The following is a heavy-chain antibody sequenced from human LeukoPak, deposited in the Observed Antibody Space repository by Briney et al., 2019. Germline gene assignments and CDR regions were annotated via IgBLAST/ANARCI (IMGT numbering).Heavy chain of an antibody. CDR2: VSESGDRA. Sequence: PGGSLRLSCAASGFTFSGFAMNWVRQTPGTGLEWVSVVSESGDRAYYADSVQGRFTISRDNSKNTLYLQMNSLRVEDTAVYYCARETVDDSGSYTLFDYWGQGTLVTVSS. D-gene: IGHD1-26*01. CDR3: ARETVDDSGSYTLFDY. CDR1: GFTFSGFA. V-gene: IGHV3-23*01. J-gene: IGHJ4*02.